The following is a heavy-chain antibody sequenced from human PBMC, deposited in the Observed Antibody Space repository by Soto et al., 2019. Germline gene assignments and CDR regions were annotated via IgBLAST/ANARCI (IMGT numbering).Heavy chain of an antibody. D-gene: IGHD3-3*01. CDR2: ISAYNGNT. Sequence: ASVKVSCKASGYTFTSYGISWVRQAPGQGLEWMGWISAYNGNTNYAQKLQGRVTMTTDTSTSTAYMELRSLRSGDTAVYYCARDVLNYDFWSGFGPWGQGTLVTVS. CDR1: GYTFTSYG. V-gene: IGHV1-18*04. J-gene: IGHJ5*02. CDR3: ARDVLNYDFWSGFGP.